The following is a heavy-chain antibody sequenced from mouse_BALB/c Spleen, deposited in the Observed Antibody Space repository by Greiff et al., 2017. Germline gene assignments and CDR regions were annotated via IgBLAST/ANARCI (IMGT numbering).Heavy chain of an antibody. V-gene: IGHV1-67*01. CDR3: ARGDGNPPIDY. Sequence: VKLVESGPELVRPGVSVKISCKGSGYTFTDYAMHWVKQSHAKSLEWIGVISTYYGNTNYNQKFKGKATITVDKSSSTAYMELARLTSEDSAIYYCARGDGNPPIDYWGQGTSVTVSS. CDR1: GYTFTDYA. J-gene: IGHJ4*01. D-gene: IGHD2-1*01. CDR2: ISTYYGNT.